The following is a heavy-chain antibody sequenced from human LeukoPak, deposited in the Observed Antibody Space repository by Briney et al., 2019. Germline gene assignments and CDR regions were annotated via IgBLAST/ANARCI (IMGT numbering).Heavy chain of an antibody. CDR3: ARAGYCSSTSCYETPHYYYYGMDV. D-gene: IGHD2-2*01. Sequence: SGGSLRLSCAASGFIVSGDFMSWVRQAPGKGLEWVSVIYSDGSTYYADSVKGRFTISRDNSKNTLDLQMTGLRAEDTAVYYCARAGYCSSTSCYETPHYYYYGMDVWGQGTTVTVSS. CDR2: IYSDGST. J-gene: IGHJ6*02. CDR1: GFIVSGDF. V-gene: IGHV3-53*01.